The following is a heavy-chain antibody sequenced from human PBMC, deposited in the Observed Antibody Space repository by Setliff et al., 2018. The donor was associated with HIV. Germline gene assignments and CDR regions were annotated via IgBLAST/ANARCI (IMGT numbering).Heavy chain of an antibody. CDR3: AKFSDCGGHCPLVD. J-gene: IGHJ4*02. V-gene: IGHV3-23*01. CDR1: GFTFDNYA. D-gene: IGHD2-21*02. CDR2: ISSDDART. Sequence: GGSLRLSCAASGFTFDNYAMAWVRQAPGKGPEWVSSISSDDARTYYTDSVKVRLTVSTDNSNNTLYLQMRTRRAEDTAVYFCAKFSDCGGHCPLVDWGQGALVTVSS.